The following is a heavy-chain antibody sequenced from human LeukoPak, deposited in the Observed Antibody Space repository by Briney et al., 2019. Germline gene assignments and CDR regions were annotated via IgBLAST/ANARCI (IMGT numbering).Heavy chain of an antibody. Sequence: SETLSLTCTVSGGSISSYYWSWIRQPPGKGLEWIGYIYYSGSTNYNPSLKSRVTISVDTSKNQFSLKLSSVTAADTAVYYCARVTNSYDYVWGSYRPGNWFDPWGQGTLVTVSS. CDR3: ARVTNSYDYVWGSYRPGNWFDP. CDR2: IYYSGST. J-gene: IGHJ5*02. CDR1: GGSISSYY. D-gene: IGHD3-16*02. V-gene: IGHV4-59*12.